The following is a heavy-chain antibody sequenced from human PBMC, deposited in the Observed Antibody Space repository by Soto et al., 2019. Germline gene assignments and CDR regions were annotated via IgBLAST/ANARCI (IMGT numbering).Heavy chain of an antibody. CDR1: GFSVSDYY. D-gene: IGHD5-12*01. CDR2: ISSSSSYT. J-gene: IGHJ4*02. CDR3: ARLLSGYSGYKYMLNYFDY. Sequence: GGSLRLACAASGFSVSDYYMSCILQAQGKGLEWVSYISSSSSYTNYADSVKGRFTISRDNAKNSLYLQMNSLRAEDTAVYYCARLLSGYSGYKYMLNYFDYWGQGT. V-gene: IGHV3-11*03.